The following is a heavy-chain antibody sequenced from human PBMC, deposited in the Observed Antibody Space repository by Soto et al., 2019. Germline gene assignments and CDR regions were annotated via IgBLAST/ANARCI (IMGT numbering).Heavy chain of an antibody. Sequence: SETLSLTCTVSGGSISNSGYYWSWIRQHPGKGLEWIAYISNSGSVFYNPSLKSRVTISLDTSENQFSLKLSSVTAADTALYYCARGGDTDAFDIWGQGTRVTVS. CDR3: ARGGDTDAFDI. J-gene: IGHJ3*02. CDR1: GGSISNSGYY. D-gene: IGHD1-26*01. CDR2: ISNSGSV. V-gene: IGHV4-31*03.